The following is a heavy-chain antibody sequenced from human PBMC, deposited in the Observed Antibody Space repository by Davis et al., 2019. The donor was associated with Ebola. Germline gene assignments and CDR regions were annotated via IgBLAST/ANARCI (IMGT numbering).Heavy chain of an antibody. V-gene: IGHV3-30-3*01. J-gene: IGHJ1*01. Sequence: GESLKISCAASGFTFSNYAMHWIRQAPGKGLEWVAVISYDGSVKYDADSVKGRFTISRDNFKNTVYLQMNSLRTEETAVYHCARDFAGGGRTAKYFQHWGQGTLVTVSS. D-gene: IGHD2-21*02. CDR2: ISYDGSVK. CDR1: GFTFSNYA. CDR3: ARDFAGGGRTAKYFQH.